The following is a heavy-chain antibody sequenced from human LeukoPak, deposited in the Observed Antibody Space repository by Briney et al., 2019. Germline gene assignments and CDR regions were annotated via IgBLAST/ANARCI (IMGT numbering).Heavy chain of an antibody. D-gene: IGHD4-11*01. CDR3: ARGAATIGY. V-gene: IGHV4-34*01. CDR1: GGSFSTYY. CDR2: INHSGST. J-gene: IGHJ4*02. Sequence: SETLSLTCTVYGGSFSTYYWSWLRQPPGKGLEWIGEINHSGSTNYNPSLKSRVTISVDTSKNQFSLKLSSVTAADTAVYYCARGAATIGYWGQGTPVTVSS.